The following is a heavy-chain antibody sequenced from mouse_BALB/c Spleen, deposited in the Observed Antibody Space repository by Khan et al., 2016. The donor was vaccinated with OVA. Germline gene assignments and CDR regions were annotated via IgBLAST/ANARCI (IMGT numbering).Heavy chain of an antibody. Sequence: EVELVESGGGLVQPGGSRKLSCAASGFTFSSFGMFWIRQAPEKGLEWVAYISSGSSTFYYADTVKGRFTISRDTPKNTLFLQMTSLRSEDTAIYYCARILGIYAMDYWGQGTSVTVSS. J-gene: IGHJ4*01. CDR1: GFTFSSFG. V-gene: IGHV5-17*02. CDR3: ARILGIYAMDY. D-gene: IGHD1-1*02. CDR2: ISSGSSTF.